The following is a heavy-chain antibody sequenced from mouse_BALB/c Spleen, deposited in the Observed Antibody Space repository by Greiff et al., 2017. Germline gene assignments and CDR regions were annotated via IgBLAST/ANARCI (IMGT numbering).Heavy chain of an antibody. CDR3: ARQASITTVVAPFAY. D-gene: IGHD1-1*01. CDR1: GFTFSSYG. CDR2: ISSGGSYT. V-gene: IGHV5-6*01. Sequence: EVKVVESGGDLVKPGGSLKLSCAASGFTFSSYGMSWVRQTPDKRLEWVATISSGGSYTYYPDSVKGRFTISRDNAKNTLYLQMSSLKSEDTAMYYCARQASITTVVAPFAYWGQGTLVTVSA. J-gene: IGHJ3*01.